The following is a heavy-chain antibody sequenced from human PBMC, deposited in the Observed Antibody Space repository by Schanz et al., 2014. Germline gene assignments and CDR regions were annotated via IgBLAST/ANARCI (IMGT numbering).Heavy chain of an antibody. Sequence: EMQLLESGGGLAQPGGSLRLSCAASGFKFTDYAMTWVRQAPGKGLEWVATISGSSENTYYADSVKGRVTISRDNSRNTLLQQINSLRADDSAIYYCAKDHPSSGWPALDVWGQGTQVTVSS. J-gene: IGHJ4*02. CDR3: AKDHPSSGWPALDV. CDR1: GFKFTDYA. D-gene: IGHD6-19*01. CDR2: ISGSSENT. V-gene: IGHV3-23*01.